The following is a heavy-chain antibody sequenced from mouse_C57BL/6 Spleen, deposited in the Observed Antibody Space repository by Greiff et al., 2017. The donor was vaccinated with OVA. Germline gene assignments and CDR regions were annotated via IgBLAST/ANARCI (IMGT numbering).Heavy chain of an antibody. CDR3: ARDQELRFAY. CDR1: GYSITSGYY. Sequence: EVQLQESGPGLVKPSQSLSLTCSVTGYSITSGYYWNWIRQFPGNKLEWMGYISYDGSNNYNPSLKNRISITRDTSKNQFFLKLNSVTTEDTATYYCARDQELRFAYWGQGTLVTVSA. J-gene: IGHJ3*01. D-gene: IGHD2-1*01. V-gene: IGHV3-6*01. CDR2: ISYDGSN.